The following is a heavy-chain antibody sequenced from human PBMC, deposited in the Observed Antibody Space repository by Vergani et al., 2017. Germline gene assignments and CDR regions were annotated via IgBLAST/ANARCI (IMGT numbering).Heavy chain of an antibody. J-gene: IGHJ6*02. Sequence: QVQLVQSGAEVKKPGSSVKVSCKASGGPFSSDAISWVRQAPGQGLEWMGRIIPILGIANYAQKFQGRVTITADKSTSTAYMELSSLRSDDTAVYYCARDELYLRTYGMYVWGQGP. CDR2: IIPILGIA. D-gene: IGHD1-26*01. CDR3: ARDELYLRTYGMYV. CDR1: GGPFSSDA. V-gene: IGHV1-69*04.